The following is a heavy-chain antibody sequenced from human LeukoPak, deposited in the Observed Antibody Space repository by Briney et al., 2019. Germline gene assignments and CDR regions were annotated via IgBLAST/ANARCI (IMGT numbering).Heavy chain of an antibody. V-gene: IGHV3-33*01. D-gene: IGHD3-10*01. CDR2: IWYDGSNK. CDR1: GFTFSSYG. J-gene: IGHJ4*02. Sequence: GRSLRLSCAASGFTFSSYGMHWVRQAPGKGLEWVAVIWYDGSNKYYADSVKGRFTISRDNSKNTPYLQMNSLRAEDTAVYYCARDVRRFPDYWGQGTLVTVSS. CDR3: ARDVRRFPDY.